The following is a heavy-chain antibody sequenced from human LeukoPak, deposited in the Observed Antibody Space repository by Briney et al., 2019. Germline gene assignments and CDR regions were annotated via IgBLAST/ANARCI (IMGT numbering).Heavy chain of an antibody. J-gene: IGHJ4*02. D-gene: IGHD2-2*01. Sequence: GGSLRLSCAASGFTFSSYGMHWVRQAPGKGLEWVAVISYDGSNKYYADSVKGRFTISRDNSKNTLYLQMNSLRAEDTALYYCAKDPCSSTSCAVDYWGQGTLVTVSS. V-gene: IGHV3-30*18. CDR2: ISYDGSNK. CDR1: GFTFSSYG. CDR3: AKDPCSSTSCAVDY.